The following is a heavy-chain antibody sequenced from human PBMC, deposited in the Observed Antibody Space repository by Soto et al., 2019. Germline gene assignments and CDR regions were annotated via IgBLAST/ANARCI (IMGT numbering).Heavy chain of an antibody. J-gene: IGHJ3*02. CDR2: ISPSGSTI. CDR3: ARRGPKGGLTVHSFDM. CDR1: GFTFANYG. V-gene: IGHV3-48*02. D-gene: IGHD3-16*01. Sequence: EVQLAESGGGLVQPGGSLRLSCAASGFTFANYGMSWVRQAPGKGLEWVSYISPSGSTIYYSDSVRGRFTISRDKASNSLFLQMNTLRDEDTAVYYCARRGPKGGLTVHSFDMWGQGTMVTVSS.